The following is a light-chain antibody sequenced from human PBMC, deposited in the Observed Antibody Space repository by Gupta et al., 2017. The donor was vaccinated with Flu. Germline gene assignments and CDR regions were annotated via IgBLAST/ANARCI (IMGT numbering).Light chain of an antibody. CDR1: QSISSW. V-gene: IGKV1-5*03. CDR2: KAS. J-gene: IGKJ1*01. Sequence: DIQMTQSPSTLSASVGDRVTITCRASQSISSWLAWYQQKPGKAPKLLISKASSLESGVPSRFSGRGSGKEFTLTIRSLQADDVANYYCQQYNRYPGTFGQGTKVEIE. CDR3: QQYNRYPGT.